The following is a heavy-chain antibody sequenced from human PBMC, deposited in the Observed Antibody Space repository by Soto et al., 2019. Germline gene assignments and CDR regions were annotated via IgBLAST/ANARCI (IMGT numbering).Heavy chain of an antibody. CDR2: TYYRSKWYN. CDR3: ARFYSSSWYGYYYYYMDV. J-gene: IGHJ6*03. D-gene: IGHD6-13*01. V-gene: IGHV6-1*01. Sequence: PSQTLSLTCAISGDSVSSNSAAWNWIRQSPSRGLEWLGRTYYRSKWYNDYAVSVKSRITINPDTSKNQFSLQLNSVTPEDTAVYYCARFYSSSWYGYYYYYMDVWGKGTTVTV. CDR1: GDSVSSNSAA.